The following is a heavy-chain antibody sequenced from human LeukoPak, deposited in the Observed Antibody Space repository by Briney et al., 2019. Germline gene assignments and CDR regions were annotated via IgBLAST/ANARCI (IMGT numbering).Heavy chain of an antibody. CDR3: ARHYRITMIVVAYFDY. CDR2: IYYSGST. D-gene: IGHD3-22*01. Sequence: SQTLSLTCTVSGGSISSGGYYWGWIRQPPGKGLEWIGSIYYSGSTYYNPSLKSRVAISVDTSKNQFSLKLSSVTAADTAVYYCARHYRITMIVVAYFDYWGQGTLVTVSS. CDR1: GGSISSGGYY. J-gene: IGHJ4*02. V-gene: IGHV4-39*01.